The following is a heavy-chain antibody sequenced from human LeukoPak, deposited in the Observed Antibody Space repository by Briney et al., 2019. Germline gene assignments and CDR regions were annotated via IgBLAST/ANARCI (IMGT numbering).Heavy chain of an antibody. D-gene: IGHD3-22*01. J-gene: IGHJ4*02. Sequence: GGSLRLSCAASGFTFSSYAMHWVRQAPGKGLEWVAVISYDGSNKYYADSVKGRFTISRDNSKNTLYLQMNSLRAEDTAVYYCAKDLTYYYDSPADYWGQGTLVTVSS. CDR3: AKDLTYYYDSPADY. CDR1: GFTFSSYA. V-gene: IGHV3-30*04. CDR2: ISYDGSNK.